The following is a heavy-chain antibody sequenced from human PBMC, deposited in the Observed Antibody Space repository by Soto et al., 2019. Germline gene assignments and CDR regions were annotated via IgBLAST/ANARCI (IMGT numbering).Heavy chain of an antibody. V-gene: IGHV3-23*01. CDR1: GFTFSSYA. J-gene: IGHJ4*02. Sequence: LRLSCAASGFTFSSYAMSWVRQAPGKGLEWVSAISGSGGSTYYADSVKGRFTISRDNSKNTLYLQMNSLRAEDTAVYYCAKIVLGFSCFDYWGQGTLVTVSS. CDR2: ISGSGGST. D-gene: IGHD2-21*01. CDR3: AKIVLGFSCFDY.